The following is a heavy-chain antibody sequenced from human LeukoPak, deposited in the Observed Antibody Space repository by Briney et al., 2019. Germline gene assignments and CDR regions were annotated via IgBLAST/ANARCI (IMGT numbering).Heavy chain of an antibody. Sequence: SVKVSCKATGGTFMRHSISWVRQAPGQGLEWMGGIIPILAAADYPQKYQGRVTITTDESTSTVFMELSSLRSEDTAVYYCARGALLGYCSSTSCYRAFDIWGQGTMVTVSS. V-gene: IGHV1-69*16. D-gene: IGHD2-2*01. CDR2: IIPILAAA. CDR1: GGTFMRHS. CDR3: ARGALLGYCSSTSCYRAFDI. J-gene: IGHJ3*02.